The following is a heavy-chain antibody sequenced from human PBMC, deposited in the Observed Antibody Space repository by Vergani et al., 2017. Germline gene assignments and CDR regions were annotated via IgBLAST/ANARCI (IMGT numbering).Heavy chain of an antibody. CDR1: GGSISSGGYY. CDR3: ARRANLYDRALV. D-gene: IGHD3-22*01. V-gene: IGHV4-39*01. J-gene: IGHJ1*01. Sequence: QVQLQESGPGLVKPSQTLSLTCTVSGGSISSGGYYWGWIRQPPGKGLEWIGSIYYSGSTYYNPSLKSRVTISVDTSKNQFSLKLSSVTAADTAVYYCARRANLYDRALVWGQGTLVTVSS. CDR2: IYYSGST.